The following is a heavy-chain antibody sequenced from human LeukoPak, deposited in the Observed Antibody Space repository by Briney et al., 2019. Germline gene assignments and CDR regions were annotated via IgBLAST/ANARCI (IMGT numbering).Heavy chain of an antibody. Sequence: PSETLSLTCTVSGGSISSYYWSWIRQPAGKGLEWIGRIYTSGSTNYNPSLKSRVTISEDTSKNQFPLKLRSVTAADTAVYYCARGPRFGELLWHWFDPWGQGTLVTVSS. CDR1: GGSISSYY. J-gene: IGHJ5*02. D-gene: IGHD3-10*01. CDR3: ARGPRFGELLWHWFDP. V-gene: IGHV4-4*07. CDR2: IYTSGST.